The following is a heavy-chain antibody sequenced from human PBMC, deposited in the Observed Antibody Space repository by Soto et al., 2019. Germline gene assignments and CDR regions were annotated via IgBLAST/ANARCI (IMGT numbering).Heavy chain of an antibody. CDR3: AHAFGGTSWPKDAFDV. Sequence: QITLKESGPTLVKPTQTLTLTCIFSGFSFSADGVVVGWIRQPPGKALEWLALIYWDAAARYRPSLKSRLTITKDYSKNQVVLTMTNMDPLDTATYYCAHAFGGTSWPKDAFDVWGQGTVVTVSS. CDR2: IYWDAAA. J-gene: IGHJ3*01. CDR1: GFSFSADGVV. D-gene: IGHD3-16*01. V-gene: IGHV2-5*02.